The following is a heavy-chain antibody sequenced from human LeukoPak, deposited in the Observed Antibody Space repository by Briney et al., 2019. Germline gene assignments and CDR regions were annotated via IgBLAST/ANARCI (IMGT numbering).Heavy chain of an antibody. CDR2: IYYSGST. V-gene: IGHV4-59*08. CDR1: GGSISSYY. J-gene: IGHJ4*02. D-gene: IGHD3-10*01. Sequence: SETLSLTCTVSGGSISSYYWSWIRQPPGKGLEWIGYIYYSGSTSYNPSLKSRATISVDTSKNQFSLTLSSVTAADTAVYYCARHTSYGPFDSWGQGTLVTVSS. CDR3: ARHTSYGPFDS.